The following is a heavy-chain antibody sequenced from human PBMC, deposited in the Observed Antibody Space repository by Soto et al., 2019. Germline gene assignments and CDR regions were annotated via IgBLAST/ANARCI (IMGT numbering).Heavy chain of an antibody. D-gene: IGHD6-13*01. J-gene: IGHJ5*02. CDR1: GGSISSSNW. V-gene: IGHV4-4*02. Sequence: PSETLSLTCTVSGGSISSSNWWSWVRQSPGKGLEWIGEIYHSGSTNYNPSLKSRVTISADTSKNQFYLNLSSVTAVDTAVYYCARIATTGRGPWFDPWGQGTLVTVSS. CDR2: IYHSGST. CDR3: ARIATTGRGPWFDP.